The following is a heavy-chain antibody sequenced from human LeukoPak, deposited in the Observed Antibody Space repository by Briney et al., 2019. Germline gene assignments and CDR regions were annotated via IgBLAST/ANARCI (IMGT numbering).Heavy chain of an antibody. D-gene: IGHD2-2*01. CDR1: GFTFSHYA. CDR2: ISSDGVNN. CDR3: AKVERYYSSTSCYYYGMDV. J-gene: IGHJ6*02. Sequence: GGSLRLSCAASGFTFSHYAVHWVRQAPGKGLDWVAVISSDGVNNYYADSVKGRFIISRDNSKNTLYLQMNSLRAEDTAVYYCAKVERYYSSTSCYYYGMDVWGQGTTVTVSS. V-gene: IGHV3-30-3*01.